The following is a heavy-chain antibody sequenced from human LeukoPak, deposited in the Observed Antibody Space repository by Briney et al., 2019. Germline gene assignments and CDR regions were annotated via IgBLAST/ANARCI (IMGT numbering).Heavy chain of an antibody. J-gene: IGHJ4*02. V-gene: IGHV3-7*01. D-gene: IGHD6-19*01. CDR1: EFSVGSNY. Sequence: GGSLRLSCAASEFSVGSNYMTWARQAPGKGLEWVANIKEDGSEKYYVDSVKGRFTISRDNAKNSLYLQMNSLRAEDTAVYYCARDTATDSSGWYVHYFDYWGQGTLVTVSS. CDR2: IKEDGSEK. CDR3: ARDTATDSSGWYVHYFDY.